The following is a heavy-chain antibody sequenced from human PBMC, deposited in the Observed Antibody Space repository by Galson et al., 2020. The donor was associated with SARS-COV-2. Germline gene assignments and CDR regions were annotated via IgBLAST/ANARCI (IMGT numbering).Heavy chain of an antibody. V-gene: IGHV4-38-2*01. D-gene: IGHD5-12*01. J-gene: IGHJ3*01. CDR3: ARERGYRFGENTYGDVFDF. CDR2: IDHRGRT. CDR1: GFSISTGYY. Sequence: SETLSLTCAVSGFSISTGYYCGWIRQPPGKGLEWVGTIDHRGRTYYNPSLKSQVTMSVDTSKNQFSLRLTSVTAADTATYYCARERGYRFGENTYGDVFDFWGQGTMVTVSS.